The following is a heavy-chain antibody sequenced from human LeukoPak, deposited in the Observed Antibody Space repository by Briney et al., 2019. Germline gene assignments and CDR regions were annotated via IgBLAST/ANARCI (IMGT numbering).Heavy chain of an antibody. D-gene: IGHD6-19*01. CDR2: MNPNSGNT. V-gene: IGHV1-8*01. CDR1: GYTFTSYD. Sequence: ASVTVSFTASGYTFTSYDINWVRQAPGQGLEWMGWMNPNSGNTGYAQKFQGRVTMTRNTSISTAYMELSSLRSEDTAVYYCARGRKAGHNWFDPWGQGTLVTVSS. J-gene: IGHJ5*02. CDR3: ARGRKAGHNWFDP.